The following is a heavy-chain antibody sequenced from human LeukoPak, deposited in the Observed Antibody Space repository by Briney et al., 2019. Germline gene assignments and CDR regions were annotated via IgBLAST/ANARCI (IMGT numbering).Heavy chain of an antibody. Sequence: GASVKVSCKASGGTFSSYAISWVRQAPGQGLEWMGGIIPIFGTANYAQKFRGRVTITADESTSTAYMELSSLRSEDTAVYYCARDSSGWLLNYFDYWGQGTLVTVSS. CDR2: IIPIFGTA. J-gene: IGHJ4*02. CDR1: GGTFSSYA. D-gene: IGHD3-22*01. CDR3: ARDSSGWLLNYFDY. V-gene: IGHV1-69*13.